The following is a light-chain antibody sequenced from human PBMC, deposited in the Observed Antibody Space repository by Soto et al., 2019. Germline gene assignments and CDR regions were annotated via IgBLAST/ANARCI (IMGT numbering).Light chain of an antibody. CDR3: QQRNTCPPIT. CDR2: DAS. V-gene: IGKV3D-20*02. J-gene: IGKJ5*01. CDR1: QSVSSSY. Sequence: EIVLTQSPGTLSLSPGERATFSCRASQSVSSSYLAWYQQKPGQAPRLLIYDASSRASGVPARFSGSGSGTDFTLTISSLEPEDVALYYCQQRNTCPPITAGQGKRLESK.